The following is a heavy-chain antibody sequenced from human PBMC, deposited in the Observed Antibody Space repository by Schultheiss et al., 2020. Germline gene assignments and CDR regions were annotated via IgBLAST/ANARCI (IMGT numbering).Heavy chain of an antibody. CDR1: GGSISSGSYY. Sequence: SETLSLTCTVSGGSISSGSYYWSWIRQPPGKGLEWIGYISDTGSTKYNPSLKSRVTISIDTPNNQFSLKLRSVTAADAAFYYCARGRYCSGGSCYGNWFDPWGPGTLVTVSS. J-gene: IGHJ5*02. D-gene: IGHD2-15*01. CDR3: ARGRYCSGGSCYGNWFDP. CDR2: ISDTGST. V-gene: IGHV4-61*01.